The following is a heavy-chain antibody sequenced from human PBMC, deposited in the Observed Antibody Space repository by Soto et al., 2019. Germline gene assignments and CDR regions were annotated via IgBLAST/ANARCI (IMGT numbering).Heavy chain of an antibody. CDR3: ASSSGSYLNVLDF. Sequence: GASVKVSCKASGYTFTSYYMHWVRQAPGQGLEWMGIMSPSGSTSYAQKFQGRVTMTRDTSTSKVYMELSSLRSEDTAVYYCASSSGSYLNVLDFWGQGTLDIVSS. CDR2: MSPSGST. CDR1: GYTFTSYY. J-gene: IGHJ4*02. D-gene: IGHD1-26*01. V-gene: IGHV1-46*03.